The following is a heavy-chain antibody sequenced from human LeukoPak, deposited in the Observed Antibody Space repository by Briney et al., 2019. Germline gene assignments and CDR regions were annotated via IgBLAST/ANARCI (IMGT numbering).Heavy chain of an antibody. CDR3: SGGTGWSAVY. J-gene: IGHJ4*02. V-gene: IGHV3-7*03. Sequence: PGGSLRLSCAASGFTFSSYWMNWFRQAPGKGLEWVAFIKKDGSETLYAGSVEGRFPITRNSGNNSVYLQMNRLRAEDNAVDYCSGGTGWSAVYWGQGTLVTVSS. CDR1: GFTFSSYW. CDR2: IKKDGSET. D-gene: IGHD2-15*01.